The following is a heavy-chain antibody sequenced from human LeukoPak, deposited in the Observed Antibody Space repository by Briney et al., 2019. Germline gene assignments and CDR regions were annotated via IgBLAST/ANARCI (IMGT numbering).Heavy chain of an antibody. Sequence: GGSLRLSCAASGFTFNTYSLNWVRQAPGKGLEWVSFISSSSSTIYYADSVKGRFTISRDNAKNSLYLQMNSLRAEDTAVYYCAREERGFDYWGQGTLVTVSS. J-gene: IGHJ4*02. V-gene: IGHV3-48*04. CDR2: ISSSSSTI. CDR1: GFTFNTYS. D-gene: IGHD1-26*01. CDR3: AREERGFDY.